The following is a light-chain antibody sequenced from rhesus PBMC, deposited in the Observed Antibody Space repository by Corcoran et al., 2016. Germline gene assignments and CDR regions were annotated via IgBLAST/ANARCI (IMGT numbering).Light chain of an antibody. CDR2: KAS. CDR1: QGISSW. CDR3: QQYNSAPLT. V-gene: IGKV1-21*01. Sequence: DIQMTQSPSSLYASVGDRVTITCRASQGISSWLAWYQQKPGKAPKLLNYKASSLQSGFPSRFIGSVSVTEFTLTISSLQPEDFATYYCQQYNSAPLTFGGGTKVEIK. J-gene: IGKJ4*01.